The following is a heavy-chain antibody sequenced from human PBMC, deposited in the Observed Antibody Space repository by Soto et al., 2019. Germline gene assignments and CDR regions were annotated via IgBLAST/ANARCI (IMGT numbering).Heavy chain of an antibody. CDR3: ARQGSNEYYYYGMDF. J-gene: IGHJ6*02. CDR1: GGTFSSYA. CDR2: IIRIFGTP. D-gene: IGHD3-10*01. Sequence: QVQLVQSGAEVKKPGSSVKVSCKASGGTFSSYAINWVRQAPGQGLEWMGGIIRIFGTPDYAQRFQGRVTITADESTSTAYRELSILRSEDTAVYYCARQGSNEYYYYGMDFWGQGTTVTVSS. V-gene: IGHV1-69*12.